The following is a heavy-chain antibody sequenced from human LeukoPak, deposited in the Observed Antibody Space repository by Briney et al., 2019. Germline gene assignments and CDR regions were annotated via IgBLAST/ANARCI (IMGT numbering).Heavy chain of an antibody. D-gene: IGHD4-17*01. V-gene: IGHV4-59*08. Sequence: SETLSLTCAVYGGSFSGYYWSWIRQPPGKGLEWIGYIYYSGSTNYNPSLKSRVTISVDTSKNQFSLKLSSVTAADTAVYYCARHVRATVTTPTYFDYWGQGTLVTVSS. CDR2: IYYSGST. CDR3: ARHVRATVTTPTYFDY. CDR1: GGSFSGYY. J-gene: IGHJ4*02.